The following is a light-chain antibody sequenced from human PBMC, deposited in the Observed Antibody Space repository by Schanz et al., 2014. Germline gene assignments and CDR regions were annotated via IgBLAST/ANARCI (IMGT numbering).Light chain of an antibody. CDR2: GAS. J-gene: IGKJ1*01. Sequence: EIVLTQSPGTLSLSPGERATLSCRASQSISSGYLAWYQQKPGQAPRLLIYGASSRATGIPDRFSGSGSGTEFTLTISSLQPDDFATYYCQQYNSYPWTFGQGTKVEIK. CDR1: QSISSGY. CDR3: QQYNSYPWT. V-gene: IGKV3-20*01.